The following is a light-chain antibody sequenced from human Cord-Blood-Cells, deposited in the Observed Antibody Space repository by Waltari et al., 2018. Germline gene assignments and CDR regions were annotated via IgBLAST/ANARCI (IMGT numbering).Light chain of an antibody. V-gene: IGLV1-47*01. Sequence: QSVLTQPPSASGTPGQRVTISCSGSSATIGRNHVYRDQQLPGTAPKLLIYRNNQRPSGVPDRFSGSKSGTSASLAISGLRSEDEADYYCAAWDDSLSGPVVFGGGTKLTVL. CDR3: AAWDDSLSGPVV. CDR1: SATIGRNH. J-gene: IGLJ2*01. CDR2: RNN.